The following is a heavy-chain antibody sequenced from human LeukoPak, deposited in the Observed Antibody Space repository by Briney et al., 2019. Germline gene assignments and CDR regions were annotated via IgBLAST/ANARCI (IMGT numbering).Heavy chain of an antibody. D-gene: IGHD2-2*01. CDR3: AREKVVPAAPFDY. CDR1: GYTFTSYY. CDR2: INPSGGST. V-gene: IGHV1-46*01. J-gene: IGHJ4*02. Sequence: GASVKVTCKASGYTFTSYYMHWVRQAPGQGLEWMGIINPSGGSTSYAQKFQGSVTMTRDMSTSTVYMELSSLRSEDTAVYYCAREKVVPAAPFDYWGQGTLVTVSS.